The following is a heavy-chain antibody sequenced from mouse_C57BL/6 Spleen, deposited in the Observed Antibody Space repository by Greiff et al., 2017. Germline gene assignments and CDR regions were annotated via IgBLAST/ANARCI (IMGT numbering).Heavy chain of an antibody. Sequence: VKLVESGPGLVAPSQSLSITCTVSGFSLTSYGVHWVRQSPGKGLEWLGVIWGVGSTNNNSALKSRLSISKDNSKSQVFLKMNSLQTDDTAMYYCASKWGCDGVFAYWGQGTLVTVSA. CDR2: IWGVGST. CDR1: GFSLTSYG. D-gene: IGHD1-2*01. J-gene: IGHJ3*01. CDR3: ASKWGCDGVFAY. V-gene: IGHV2-6*01.